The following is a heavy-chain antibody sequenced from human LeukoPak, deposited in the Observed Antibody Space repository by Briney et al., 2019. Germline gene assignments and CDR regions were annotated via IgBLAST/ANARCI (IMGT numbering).Heavy chain of an antibody. CDR3: AKDLQDYGDYAGGIDY. J-gene: IGHJ4*02. CDR2: ISYDGSNK. CDR1: GFTFSSYG. Sequence: GGSLRLSCAASGFTFSSYGMHWVRQAPGKGLEWVAVISYDGSNKYYTDSVKGRFTISRDNSKNTLSLQMNSLRAEDTAVYYCAKDLQDYGDYAGGIDYWGQGTLVTVSS. V-gene: IGHV3-30*18. D-gene: IGHD4-17*01.